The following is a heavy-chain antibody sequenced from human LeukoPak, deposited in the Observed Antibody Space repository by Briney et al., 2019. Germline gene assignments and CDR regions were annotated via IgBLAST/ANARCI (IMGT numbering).Heavy chain of an antibody. CDR3: ARDLGIQLLWFGEFTDAFDI. CDR2: ISAYNGNT. V-gene: IGHV1-18*01. Sequence: GASVKVSCKASGYTFTSYGISWVRQAPGQGLEWMGWISAYNGNTNYAQKLQGRVTMTTDTSTSTAYMELRSLRSDDTAVYYCARDLGIQLLWFGEFTDAFDIWGQGTMVTVSS. D-gene: IGHD3-10*01. J-gene: IGHJ3*02. CDR1: GYTFTSYG.